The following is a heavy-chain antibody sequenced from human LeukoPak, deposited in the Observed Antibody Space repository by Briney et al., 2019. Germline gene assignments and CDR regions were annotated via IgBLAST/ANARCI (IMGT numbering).Heavy chain of an antibody. D-gene: IGHD6-19*01. CDR1: GYSISSGYY. CDR3: AREGGIVVAGTWGRNSYYMDV. V-gene: IGHV4-38-2*02. CDR2: IYHSGST. J-gene: IGHJ6*03. Sequence: SETLSLTCTVSGYSISSGYYWGWVRQPPGKGLEWIGSIYHSGSTYYNPSLKSRVTISVDTSKNQFSLKLSSVTAAGTAVYYCAREGGIVVAGTWGRNSYYMDVWGKGTTVTVSS.